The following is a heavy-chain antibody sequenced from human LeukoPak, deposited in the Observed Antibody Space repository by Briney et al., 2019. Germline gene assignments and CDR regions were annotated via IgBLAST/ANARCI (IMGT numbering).Heavy chain of an antibody. CDR1: GGTFSSYA. CDR2: IIPILGIA. CDR3: ARGSDSGYDYVNDY. D-gene: IGHD5-12*01. J-gene: IGHJ4*02. Sequence: ASVKVSCKASGGTFSSYAISWVRQAPGQGLVWMGRIIPILGIANYAQKFQGRVTITADKSTSTAYMELSSLRSEDTAVYYCARGSDSGYDYVNDYWGQGTLVTVSS. V-gene: IGHV1-69*04.